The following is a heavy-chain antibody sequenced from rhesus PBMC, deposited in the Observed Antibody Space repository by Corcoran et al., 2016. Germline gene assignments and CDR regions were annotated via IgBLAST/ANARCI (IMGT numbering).Heavy chain of an antibody. V-gene: IGHV4-76*01. CDR3: AREWGNGNYGLDS. D-gene: IGHD1-14*01. CDR1: GGSISSGYD. CDR2: NYGSSGIT. Sequence: QVQLQESGPGVVKPSETLSLTCAVSGGSISSGYDWSWIRQPPGKGLEWIGYNYGSSGITNYNPPLKNRVIISKVASRNQFSLKLSSVTAADTAVYYCAREWGNGNYGLDSWGQGVVVTVSS. J-gene: IGHJ6*01.